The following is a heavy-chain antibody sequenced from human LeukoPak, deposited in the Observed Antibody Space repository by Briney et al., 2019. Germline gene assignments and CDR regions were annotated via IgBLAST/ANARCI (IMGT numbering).Heavy chain of an antibody. J-gene: IGHJ4*02. Sequence: PGGSLRLSCVASGFTFSSYAMHWVLQAPGKGLEWVSVISSDGRDKYYADSVKGRFTISRDNSKNTLYLQMNSLRAEDTAVYYCARDYSGSGSVDYWGQGTLVTVSS. V-gene: IGHV3-30*03. D-gene: IGHD3-10*01. CDR2: ISSDGRDK. CDR3: ARDYSGSGSVDY. CDR1: GFTFSSYA.